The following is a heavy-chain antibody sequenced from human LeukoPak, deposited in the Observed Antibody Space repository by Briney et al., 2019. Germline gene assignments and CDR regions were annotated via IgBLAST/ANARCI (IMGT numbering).Heavy chain of an antibody. Sequence: PGGSLRLSCVASGYSFSDSSVHWVRQSSGRGLEWVGLIDKKDNLYATAYAESVKGRFTISRDDSRDTAFLHMDSLKTEDTALYFCTRDRGTYNRFDPWGQGTLVTVSS. J-gene: IGHJ5*02. CDR2: IDKKDNLYAT. CDR3: TRDRGTYNRFDP. V-gene: IGHV3-73*01. D-gene: IGHD2-15*01. CDR1: GYSFSDSS.